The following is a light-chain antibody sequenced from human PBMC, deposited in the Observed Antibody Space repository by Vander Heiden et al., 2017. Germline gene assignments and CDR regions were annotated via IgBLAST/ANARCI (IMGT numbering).Light chain of an antibody. J-gene: IGLJ3*02. V-gene: IGLV4-69*01. CDR2: LNSDGRH. Sequence: QLVLTQSPSASASLGTSVKLTCTLSSGHSSYAIAWHQQQPEKGPRYLMNLNSDGRHSKGDGIPDRFSGSSSGAERYLTISSLQAEDEDDYYCQNWDTDIRVFGGGTKLTVL. CDR1: SGHSSYA. CDR3: QNWDTDIRV.